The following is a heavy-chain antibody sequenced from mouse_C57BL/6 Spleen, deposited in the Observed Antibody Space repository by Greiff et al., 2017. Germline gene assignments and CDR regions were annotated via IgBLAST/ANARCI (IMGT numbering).Heavy chain of an antibody. D-gene: IGHD2-3*01. CDR3: ERYVGYSYLYY. CDR1: GYAFTNYL. Sequence: QVQLQQSGAELVRPGTSVKVSCKASGYAFTNYLIEWVKQRPGQGLEWIGVINPGSGGTNYNEKFKGKATLTADKASSTAYMQLSSLPAEVAAVYFCERYVGYSYLYYWGQGTTLTVSS. CDR2: INPGSGGT. V-gene: IGHV1-54*01. J-gene: IGHJ2*01.